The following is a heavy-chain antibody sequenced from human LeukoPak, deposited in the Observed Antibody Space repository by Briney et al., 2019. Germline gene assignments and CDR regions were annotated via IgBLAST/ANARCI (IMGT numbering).Heavy chain of an antibody. CDR2: ISGSGGST. Sequence: PGGSLRLSCAASGFTFSTYAMSWVRQAPGKGLEWVSAISGSGGSTYDADSVKGRFTISRDNSKNTLYLQMNSLRVEDTAVYYCARRTYDSSGFDYWGQGTLVTVSS. D-gene: IGHD3-22*01. J-gene: IGHJ4*02. V-gene: IGHV3-23*01. CDR3: ARRTYDSSGFDY. CDR1: GFTFSTYA.